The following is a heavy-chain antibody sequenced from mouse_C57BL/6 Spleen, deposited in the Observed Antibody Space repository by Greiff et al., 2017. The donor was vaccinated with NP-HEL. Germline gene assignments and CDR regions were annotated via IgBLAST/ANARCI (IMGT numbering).Heavy chain of an antibody. D-gene: IGHD4-1*01. CDR2: INPNNGGT. Sequence: EVQLQQSGPELVKPGASVKISCKASGYTFTDYYMNWVKQSHGKSLEWIGDINPNNGGTSYNQKFKGKATLTVDKSSSTAYMELRSLTSEDSAVYYCARSNWGRVGEMDYWGQGTSVTVSS. CDR1: GYTFTDYY. CDR3: ARSNWGRVGEMDY. V-gene: IGHV1-26*01. J-gene: IGHJ4*01.